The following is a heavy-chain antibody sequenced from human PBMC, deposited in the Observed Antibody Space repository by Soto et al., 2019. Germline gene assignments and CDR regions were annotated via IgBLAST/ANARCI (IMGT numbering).Heavy chain of an antibody. V-gene: IGHV4-4*02. Sequence: SETLSLTCAVSGGSISSSNWWSWVRQPPGKGLEWIGEIYHSGSTNYNPSLKSRVTISVDKSKNQFSLELSSVTAADTAVYYCARDRSSGWYEDYYYYGMDVWGQGTTVTVSS. D-gene: IGHD6-19*01. CDR2: IYHSGST. J-gene: IGHJ6*02. CDR1: GGSISSSNW. CDR3: ARDRSSGWYEDYYYYGMDV.